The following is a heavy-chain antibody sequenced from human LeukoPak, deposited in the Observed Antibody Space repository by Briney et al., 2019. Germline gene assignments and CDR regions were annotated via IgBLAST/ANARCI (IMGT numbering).Heavy chain of an antibody. J-gene: IGHJ4*02. V-gene: IGHV1-18*01. Sequence: VASVNVSCTASGYTFTIYGISWVRQAPGQGLEWMGWISAYNGNTNYAQKLQGRVTMTTDTSTSTAYMELRSLRSDDTAVYYCARDGLYGDYEVDYWGQGTLVTVSS. D-gene: IGHD4-17*01. CDR2: ISAYNGNT. CDR1: GYTFTIYG. CDR3: ARDGLYGDYEVDY.